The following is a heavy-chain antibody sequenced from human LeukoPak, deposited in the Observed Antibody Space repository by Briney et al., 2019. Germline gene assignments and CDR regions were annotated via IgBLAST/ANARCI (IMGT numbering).Heavy chain of an antibody. Sequence: SETLSLTCTVSGGSISSSSYYWGWIRQPPGKGLEWIGSIYYSGSTYYSPSLKSRVTISVGTSKNQFSLKLSSVTAADTAVYYCASIYYYDSSGYYPYYYYGMDVWGQGTTVTVSS. V-gene: IGHV4-39*01. CDR3: ASIYYYDSSGYYPYYYYGMDV. J-gene: IGHJ6*02. CDR1: GGSISSSSYY. CDR2: IYYSGST. D-gene: IGHD3-22*01.